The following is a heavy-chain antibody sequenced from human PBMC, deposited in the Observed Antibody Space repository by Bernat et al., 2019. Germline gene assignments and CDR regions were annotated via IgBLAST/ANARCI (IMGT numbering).Heavy chain of an antibody. D-gene: IGHD4-17*01. CDR1: GGSISSGGYY. V-gene: IGHV4-30-2*01. CDR2: INHSGST. CDR3: ARTRHYGAQRWGRYFQH. Sequence: QLQLQESGSGLVKPSQTLSLTCAVSGGSISSGGYYWSWIRQPPGKGLEWIGEINHSGSTNYNPSLKSRVTISVDTSKNQFSLKLSSVTAADTAVYYCARTRHYGAQRWGRYFQHWGQGTLVTVSS. J-gene: IGHJ1*01.